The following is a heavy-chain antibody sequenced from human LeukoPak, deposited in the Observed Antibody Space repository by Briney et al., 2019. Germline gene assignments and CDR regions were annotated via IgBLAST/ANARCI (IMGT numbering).Heavy chain of an antibody. CDR3: ARTPEGSSWYAASPRYFDY. Sequence: ASVKVSCKASGYTFTSYYMHWVRQAPGQGLEWMGIINPSGGSTSYAQKFQGRVTMTTDTSTSTAYMELRSLRSDDTAVYYCARTPEGSSWYAASPRYFDYWGQGTLVTVSS. D-gene: IGHD6-13*01. CDR1: GYTFTSYY. J-gene: IGHJ4*02. CDR2: INPSGGST. V-gene: IGHV1-46*01.